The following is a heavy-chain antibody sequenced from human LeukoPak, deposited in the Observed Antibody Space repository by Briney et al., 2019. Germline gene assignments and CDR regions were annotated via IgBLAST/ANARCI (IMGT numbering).Heavy chain of an antibody. V-gene: IGHV4-59*01. CDR1: GGSISIYY. Sequence: KSSETLSLTCTVSGGSISIYYWNWIPQPPGKGLEWIGYIYYSGSTNYNPSLKSRVTISVDTSKNQFSLKLSSVTTADTAVYYCARDRPPGVALDYWGQGTLVTVSS. CDR3: ARDRPPGVALDY. CDR2: IYYSGST. D-gene: IGHD5-12*01. J-gene: IGHJ4*02.